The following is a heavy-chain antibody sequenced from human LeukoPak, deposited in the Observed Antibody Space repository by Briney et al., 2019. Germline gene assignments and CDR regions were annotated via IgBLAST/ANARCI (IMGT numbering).Heavy chain of an antibody. V-gene: IGHV3-23*01. D-gene: IGHD1-26*01. CDR2: ISGSGGST. J-gene: IGHJ4*02. CDR1: GFTFSSYA. Sequence: PGGSLRLSCAASGFTFSSYAMSWVRQAPGKGLEWVSAISGSGGSTNYVDSVKGRFTISRDNAQNTLFLQMNSLRAEDTAINYCAKDLLPGTLRVGPTNYWGQGTLVTVSS. CDR3: AKDLLPGTLRVGPTNY.